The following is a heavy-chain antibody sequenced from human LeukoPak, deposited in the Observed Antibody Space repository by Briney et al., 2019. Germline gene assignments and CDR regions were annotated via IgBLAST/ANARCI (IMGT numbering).Heavy chain of an antibody. CDR2: IYYSGST. J-gene: IGHJ4*02. CDR3: ARDFGSGFDY. CDR1: GGSFSGYY. Sequence: SETLSLTCAVYGGSFSGYYWSWIRQPPGKGLEWIGSIYYSGSTYYNPSLKSLVTISVDTSKNQFSLKLSSVTAADTAVYYCARDFGSGFDYWGQGTLVTVSS. D-gene: IGHD3-10*01. V-gene: IGHV4-34*01.